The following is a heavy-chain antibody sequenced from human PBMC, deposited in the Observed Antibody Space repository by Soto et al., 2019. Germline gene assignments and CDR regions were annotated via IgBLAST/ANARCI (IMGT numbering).Heavy chain of an antibody. CDR1: GFSLSTTGVG. CDR3: SAVGYSYGFFDY. Sequence: QITLKESGPPLVKPTQTLTLTCTFSGFSLSTTGVGVGWVRQPPGKALEWLALIYWDDDKRYTPPLKSRLTITKDTSKNQVVLTMTNMDPVDTATYFCSAVGYSYGFFDYWGQGTLVTVSS. CDR2: IYWDDDK. V-gene: IGHV2-5*02. J-gene: IGHJ4*02. D-gene: IGHD5-18*01.